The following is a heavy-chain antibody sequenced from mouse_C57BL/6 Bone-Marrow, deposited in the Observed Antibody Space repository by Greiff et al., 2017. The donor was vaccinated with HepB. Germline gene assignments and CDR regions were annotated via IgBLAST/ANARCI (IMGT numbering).Heavy chain of an antibody. CDR1: AFTFSSYA. CDR3: ARETTMVTAGVDY. CDR2: ISDGGSYT. J-gene: IGHJ2*01. D-gene: IGHD2-2*01. Sequence: VKVVESGGGLVKPGGSLKLSCAAFAFTFSSYAMSWVRQTPEKRMEWVATISDGGSYTYYPDNVKGRFTISRDNAKNNLYLQMSDLKSEDPVMYYCARETTMVTAGVDYWGQGTTRTVSS. V-gene: IGHV5-4*01.